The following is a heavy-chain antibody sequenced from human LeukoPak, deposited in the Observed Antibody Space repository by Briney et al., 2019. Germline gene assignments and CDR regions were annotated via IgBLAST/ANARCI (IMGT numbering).Heavy chain of an antibody. D-gene: IGHD3-22*01. Sequence: ASVKVSCKASGYTFTSYAMNWVRQAPGQGLEWMGWISAYNGNTNYAQKLQGRVTMTTDTSTSTAYMELRSLRSDDTAVYYCARAYYYDSSGYGTSFDYWGQGTLVTVSS. CDR1: GYTFTSYA. V-gene: IGHV1-18*01. J-gene: IGHJ4*02. CDR3: ARAYYYDSSGYGTSFDY. CDR2: ISAYNGNT.